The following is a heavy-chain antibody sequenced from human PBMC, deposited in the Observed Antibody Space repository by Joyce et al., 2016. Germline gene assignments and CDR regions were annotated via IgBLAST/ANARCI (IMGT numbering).Heavy chain of an antibody. D-gene: IGHD3-10*01. J-gene: IGHJ4*02. CDR3: AREYGGTFYFDY. CDR1: GFSFSGYY. CDR2: INPNRGDT. Sequence: QVQLVQSGAEVKNPGASVQVSCKASGFSFSGYYIHWVRQAPGQGLEVMGWINPNRGDTMYAQKFQGRVTMTRDTSISAVDLELGRLTSDDTALYYCAREYGGTFYFDYWGQVTLVTVSS. V-gene: IGHV1-2*02.